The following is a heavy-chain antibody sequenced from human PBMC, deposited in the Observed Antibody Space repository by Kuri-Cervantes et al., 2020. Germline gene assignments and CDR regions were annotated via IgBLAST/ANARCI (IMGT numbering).Heavy chain of an antibody. D-gene: IGHD6-6*01. CDR3: ARICGSSSSCFSGAFDI. CDR2: IIPIFGIA. CDR1: GGTFSSYA. Sequence: SVKVSCKASGGTFSSYAISWVRQAPGQGLEWMGGIIPIFGIANYAQKFQGRVTITTDESTSTAYMELSSLRSEDTAVYYCARICGSSSSCFSGAFDIWGQGTMVTVSS. J-gene: IGHJ3*02. V-gene: IGHV1-69*05.